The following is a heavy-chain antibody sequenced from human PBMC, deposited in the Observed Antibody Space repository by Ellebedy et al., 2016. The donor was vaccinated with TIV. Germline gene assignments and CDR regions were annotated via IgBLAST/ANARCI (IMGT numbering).Heavy chain of an antibody. V-gene: IGHV4-30-4*01. Sequence: LRLSCTVSGGSISSGDYYWSWIRQPPGKGLEWIGYIYNSRTTYYNPSLRRRISISVDTSKNQFSLNLTSVTAADTAVYYCASLVPVAGFYDYWGQGTLVTVSS. CDR3: ASLVPVAGFYDY. CDR2: IYNSRTT. J-gene: IGHJ4*02. D-gene: IGHD6-19*01. CDR1: GGSISSGDYY.